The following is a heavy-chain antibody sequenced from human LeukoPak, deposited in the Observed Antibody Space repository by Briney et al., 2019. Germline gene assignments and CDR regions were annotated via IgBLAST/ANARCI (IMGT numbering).Heavy chain of an antibody. V-gene: IGHV4-34*01. Sequence: SETLSLTCAVYGGSFSGYYWSWIRQPPGKGLEWIGEINHSGSTNYNPSLKSRVTISVDTSKNQFSLKLSSVTAADTAVYYCARPTRTIAAAGTGGWFDPWGQGTLVTVSS. CDR1: GGSFSGYY. J-gene: IGHJ5*02. D-gene: IGHD6-13*01. CDR2: INHSGST. CDR3: ARPTRTIAAAGTGGWFDP.